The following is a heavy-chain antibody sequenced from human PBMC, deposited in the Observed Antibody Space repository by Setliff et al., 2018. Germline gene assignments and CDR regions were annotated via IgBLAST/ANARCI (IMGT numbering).Heavy chain of an antibody. V-gene: IGHV4-38-2*02. CDR2: IYHRGRT. Sequence: SETLSLTCTVSGYSISNDYFWGWIRQPPGKGLEWIGSIYHRGRTSYYPSLKSRVTISVDTSKNQISLNLSSVTAADTAVYYCAKHRSYFEYWSQGTLVTVST. CDR1: GYSISNDYF. J-gene: IGHJ4*02. CDR3: AKHRSYFEY.